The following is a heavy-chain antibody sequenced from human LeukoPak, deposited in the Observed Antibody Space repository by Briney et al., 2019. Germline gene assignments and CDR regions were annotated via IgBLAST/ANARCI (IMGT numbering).Heavy chain of an antibody. CDR2: FDPEDGET. J-gene: IGHJ1*01. CDR3: AAVTMGAEYFQH. CDR1: GYTLTELS. D-gene: IGHD2-2*01. Sequence: ASVTVSCKVSGYTLTELSMHWVRQAPGKGLGWMGGFDPEDGETIYAQKFQGRVTMTEDTSTDTAYMELSSLRSEDTAVYYCAAVTMGAEYFQHWGQGTLVTVSS. V-gene: IGHV1-24*01.